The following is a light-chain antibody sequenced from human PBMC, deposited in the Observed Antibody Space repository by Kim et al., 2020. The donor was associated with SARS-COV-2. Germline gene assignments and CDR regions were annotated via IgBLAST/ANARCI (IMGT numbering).Light chain of an antibody. Sequence: AIQLTQSPSSLSASVGDRVTVTCRASQGISGALAWYQQKPGKAPNLLIYDTSSLKSGVPSRFSGTGSGTDFTLTISSLQPEDFVTYYCQQFYSYPYTFGQGTKLEI. J-gene: IGKJ2*01. CDR2: DTS. CDR3: QQFYSYPYT. V-gene: IGKV1-13*02. CDR1: QGISGA.